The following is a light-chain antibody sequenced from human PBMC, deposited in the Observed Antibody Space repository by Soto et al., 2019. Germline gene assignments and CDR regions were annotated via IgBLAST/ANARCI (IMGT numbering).Light chain of an antibody. CDR2: AAS. V-gene: IGKV1-39*01. CDR1: QSISSY. J-gene: IGKJ1*01. Sequence: DIQMTQSPSSLSASVGDRVTITCRASQSISSYLNWYQQKPGKAPKLLIYAASSLQGGVPSRFSGSGSGTDFTLTISSLQPEDFATYYCQQTYSTPETFGQGPKVEI. CDR3: QQTYSTPET.